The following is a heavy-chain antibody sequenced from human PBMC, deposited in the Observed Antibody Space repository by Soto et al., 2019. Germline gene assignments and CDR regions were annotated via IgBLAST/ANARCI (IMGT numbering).Heavy chain of an antibody. CDR1: GGSISSYY. J-gene: IGHJ6*02. D-gene: IGHD5-12*01. Sequence: SETLSLTCTVSGGSISSYYWSWIRQPPGKGLEWIGYIYYSGSTNYNPSLKSRVTISVDTSKNQFSLKLSSVTAADTAVYYCARGDVNPDGYNCANYYSYYRMDVWGQGTTVTVSS. CDR3: ARGDVNPDGYNCANYYSYYRMDV. CDR2: IYYSGST. V-gene: IGHV4-59*01.